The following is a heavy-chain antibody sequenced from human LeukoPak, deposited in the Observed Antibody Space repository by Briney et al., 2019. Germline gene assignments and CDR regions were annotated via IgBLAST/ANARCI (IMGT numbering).Heavy chain of an antibody. CDR3: ARDIARAASRLGELSLYIGYAFDI. CDR1: GYTFTSYY. V-gene: IGHV1-46*01. CDR2: INPSGGST. Sequence: GASVKVSCKASGYTFTSYYMHWVRQAPGQGLEWMGIINPSGGSTSYAQKFQGRVTMTRDMSTSTVYMELSSLRSEDTAVYYCARDIARAASRLGELSLYIGYAFDIWGQGTMVTVSS. J-gene: IGHJ3*02. D-gene: IGHD3-16*02.